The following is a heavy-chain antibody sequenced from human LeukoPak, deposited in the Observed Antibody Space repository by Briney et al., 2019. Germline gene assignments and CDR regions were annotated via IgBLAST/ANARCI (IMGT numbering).Heavy chain of an antibody. D-gene: IGHD3-10*01. Sequence: GGSLRLSCAASGFTFSSYEMYWVRQAPGKGLEWVSYISSSGSIIYYTDSVKGRFTISRDNAKRSLYLQMNSLRAEDTAVYYCARAVRGVIRAFDYWGQGTLVTVSS. CDR2: ISSSGSII. J-gene: IGHJ4*02. CDR3: ARAVRGVIRAFDY. CDR1: GFTFSSYE. V-gene: IGHV3-48*03.